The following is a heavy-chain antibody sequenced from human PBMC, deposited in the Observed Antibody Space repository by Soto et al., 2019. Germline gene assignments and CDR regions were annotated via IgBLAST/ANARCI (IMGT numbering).Heavy chain of an antibody. CDR3: ARTRITMVRGVSGYYYGMDV. CDR2: IIPIFGTA. CDR1: GGTFSSYA. D-gene: IGHD3-10*01. J-gene: IGHJ6*02. Sequence: QVQLVQSGAEVKKPGSSVKVSCKASGGTFSSYAISWVRQAPGQGLEWMGGIIPIFGTANYAQKFQGRVTITADKSTSTDYMELSSMRSEDTAVYYCARTRITMVRGVSGYYYGMDVWGQGTTVTVSS. V-gene: IGHV1-69*06.